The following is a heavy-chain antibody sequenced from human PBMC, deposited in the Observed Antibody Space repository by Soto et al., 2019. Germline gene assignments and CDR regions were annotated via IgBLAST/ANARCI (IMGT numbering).Heavy chain of an antibody. CDR1: GFNFRLYE. D-gene: IGHD6-13*01. CDR2: INWNSGSI. Sequence: GGSLRLSCQASGFNFRLYEMHWVRKAPGKGLEWVSGINWNSGSIGYGDSVKGRFAISRDNAKNSLHLQMNSLSAEDTAFYYCVKDESINWYSGHFRHWGQGTLVTVSS. J-gene: IGHJ1*01. V-gene: IGHV3-9*01. CDR3: VKDESINWYSGHFRH.